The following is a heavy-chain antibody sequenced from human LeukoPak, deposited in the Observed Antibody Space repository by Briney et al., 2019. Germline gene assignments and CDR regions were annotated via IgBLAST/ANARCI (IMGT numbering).Heavy chain of an antibody. CDR3: AKSTMEDYYDSSGYYPIDSYFDY. CDR2: ISSSSSYI. V-gene: IGHV3-21*01. J-gene: IGHJ4*02. D-gene: IGHD3-22*01. Sequence: PGGSLRLSCAASGFTFSSYSMNWVRQAPGKGLEWVSSISSSSSYIYYADSVKGRFTISRDNAKNSLYLQMNSLRAEDTAVYYCAKSTMEDYYDSSGYYPIDSYFDYWGQGTLVTVSS. CDR1: GFTFSSYS.